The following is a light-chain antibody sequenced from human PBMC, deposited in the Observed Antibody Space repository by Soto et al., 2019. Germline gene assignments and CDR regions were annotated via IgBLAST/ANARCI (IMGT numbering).Light chain of an antibody. J-gene: IGLJ1*01. Sequence: QSVLAQPSSVSGSPGQSITISCTGTSTDVGGYNYVSWYQHHPGKGPKLIIYEVNNRPSGVSDRFSGSKSGNKASLTISNLEAEDESDYYCGSYTSTDTPFVFGTGTKAHRP. V-gene: IGLV2-14*01. CDR1: STDVGGYNY. CDR3: GSYTSTDTPFV. CDR2: EVN.